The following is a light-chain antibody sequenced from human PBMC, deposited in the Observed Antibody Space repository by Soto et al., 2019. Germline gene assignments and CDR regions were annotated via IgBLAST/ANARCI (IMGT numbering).Light chain of an antibody. J-gene: IGKJ4*01. CDR1: QSVSSN. V-gene: IGKV3-15*01. CDR2: GAS. Sequence: ENVLTQSPGTLSLSPVERATLSCRASQSVSSNYVAWYQQKPGQAPRLLIYGASTRATGIPARFSGSGSGTEFTLTISSLQSEDFAVYYCQQYNNWPLTFGGGTKVDIK. CDR3: QQYNNWPLT.